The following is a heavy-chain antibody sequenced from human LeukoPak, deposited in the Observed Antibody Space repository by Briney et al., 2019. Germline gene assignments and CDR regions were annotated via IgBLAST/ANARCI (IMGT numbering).Heavy chain of an antibody. Sequence: PGGSLRLSCAASGFTFSSYEMNWVRQAPGKGLEWVSYISSSGSTIYYADSVKGRFTISRDNAKNSLYLQMNSLRAEDTAVYYCARDTVTRLSRFDYWGQGTLVTVSS. CDR1: GFTFSSYE. D-gene: IGHD4-17*01. CDR2: ISSSGSTI. CDR3: ARDTVTRLSRFDY. V-gene: IGHV3-48*03. J-gene: IGHJ4*02.